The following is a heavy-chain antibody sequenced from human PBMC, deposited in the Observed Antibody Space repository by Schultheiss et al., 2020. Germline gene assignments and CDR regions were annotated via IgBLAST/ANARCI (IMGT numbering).Heavy chain of an antibody. CDR1: GGSISSYY. D-gene: IGHD2-15*01. CDR3: ARAGVVAATRWFDP. J-gene: IGHJ5*02. V-gene: IGHV4-4*07. Sequence: SETLSLTCTVSGGSISSYYWSWIRQSAGKGLEWIGRIYTSGSTYYNPSFESRITISVDTSKSQFSLKLSSVTAADTAVYYCARAGVVAATRWFDPWGQGTLVTVSS. CDR2: IYTSGST.